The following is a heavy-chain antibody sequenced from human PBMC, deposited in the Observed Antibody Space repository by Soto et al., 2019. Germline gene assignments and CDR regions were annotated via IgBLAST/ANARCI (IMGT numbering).Heavy chain of an antibody. CDR2: ISAYNGNT. D-gene: IGHD3-22*01. CDR1: GYTFTSYG. J-gene: IGHJ4*02. Sequence: SVKVSCKASGYTFTSYGISWVRQAPGQGLEWMGWISAYNGNTNYAQKLQGRVTMTTDTSTSTAYMELRSLRSDDTAVYYCARSDYYDSSGYGEFDYWGQGTLVTVSS. CDR3: ARSDYYDSSGYGEFDY. V-gene: IGHV1-18*01.